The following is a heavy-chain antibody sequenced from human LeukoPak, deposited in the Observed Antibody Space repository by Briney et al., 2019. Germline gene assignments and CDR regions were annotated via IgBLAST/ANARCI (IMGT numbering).Heavy chain of an antibody. V-gene: IGHV1-8*01. CDR3: ARGVRDSSGREYFQH. CDR2: MNPNSGNT. CDR1: GYTFTSYD. D-gene: IGHD3-22*01. Sequence: ASVKVSCKASGYTFTSYDIHWVRQATGQGLEWMGWMNPNSGNTGYAQQFQGRVTMTRNTSINTAYMELTSLRSEDTAVFYCARGVRDSSGREYFQHWGQGTVVTVSS. J-gene: IGHJ1*01.